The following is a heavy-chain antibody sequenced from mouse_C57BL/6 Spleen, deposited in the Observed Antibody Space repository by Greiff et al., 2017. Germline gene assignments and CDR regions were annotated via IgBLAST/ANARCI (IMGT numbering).Heavy chain of an antibody. V-gene: IGHV6-3*01. J-gene: IGHJ4*01. Sequence: EVKVEESGGGLVQPGGSMKLSCVASGFTFSNYWMNWVRQSPEKGLEWVAQIRLKSDNYATYYAETVKGRFTISRDDSKSSVYLQMNNLRAEDTGIYYCSIAGTLEAFYAMDYWGQGTSVTVSS. CDR3: SIAGTLEAFYAMDY. D-gene: IGHD4-1*01. CDR1: GFTFSNYW. CDR2: IRLKSDNYAT.